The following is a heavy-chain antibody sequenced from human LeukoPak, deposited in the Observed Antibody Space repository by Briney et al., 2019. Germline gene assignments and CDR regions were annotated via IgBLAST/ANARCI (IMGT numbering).Heavy chain of an antibody. J-gene: IGHJ3*02. V-gene: IGHV4-59*01. CDR2: IYYTGST. CDR3: ARVGPSGSGYYFYAFDI. Sequence: SETLSLACTVSGGSISSYYWSWIQQPPGKGLEWLGYIYYTGSTSYNSSLKSRVALSLDTSKNQFSVKLRSVTAADTALYYCARVGPSGSGYYFYAFDIWGQGTMVTVSS. D-gene: IGHD3-22*01. CDR1: GGSISSYY.